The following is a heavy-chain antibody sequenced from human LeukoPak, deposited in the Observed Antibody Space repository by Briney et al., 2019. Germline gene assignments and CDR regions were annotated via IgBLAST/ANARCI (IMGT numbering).Heavy chain of an antibody. J-gene: IGHJ4*02. CDR3: VRDAIAAAGTGG. D-gene: IGHD6-13*01. V-gene: IGHV1-2*02. Sequence: GASAKVSCKASGYTFTGYYMHWVRQAPGQGLEWMGWTNPKSGGTNYAQNFQGRVTMTRDTSISTAYMELSGLRSDDRAVYYCVRDAIAAAGTGGWGQGTLVTVSS. CDR1: GYTFTGYY. CDR2: TNPKSGGT.